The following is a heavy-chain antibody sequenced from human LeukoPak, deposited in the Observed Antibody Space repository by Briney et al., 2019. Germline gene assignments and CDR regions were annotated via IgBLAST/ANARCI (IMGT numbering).Heavy chain of an antibody. CDR1: GFSIENDW. CDR2: VKSYNAGGTT. CDR3: TLIQGWGAGSYFLDY. D-gene: IGHD3-10*01. V-gene: IGHV3-15*01. Sequence: GGSLRLSCAASGFSIENDWMSWVRQAPGKGLEWVGRVKSYNAGGTTHYAAPVKGRFTILRDDSKNMLYLQMDSLKTEDTAVYYCTLIQGWGAGSYFLDYWGQGTLVTVSS. J-gene: IGHJ4*02.